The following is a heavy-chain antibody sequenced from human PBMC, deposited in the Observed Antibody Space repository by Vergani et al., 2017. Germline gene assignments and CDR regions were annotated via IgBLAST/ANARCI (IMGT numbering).Heavy chain of an antibody. CDR3: ARGRYYYDSSGFSWFET. CDR1: GYTFISYY. D-gene: IGHD3-22*01. J-gene: IGHJ5*02. Sequence: QVQLVQSGAEVKKPGASVKVSCKASGYTFISYYMHWVRQAPGQGLEWMGIINTSGGSTSYAQKFQGRVTMTRDTSTSTVYMELCSLRSEDTAVYYCARGRYYYDSSGFSWFETWGQGTLVTVSS. V-gene: IGHV1-46*01. CDR2: INTSGGST.